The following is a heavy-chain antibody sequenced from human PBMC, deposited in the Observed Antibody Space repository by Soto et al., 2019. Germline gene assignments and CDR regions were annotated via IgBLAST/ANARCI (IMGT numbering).Heavy chain of an antibody. CDR2: KYIGGST. Sequence: PSETLSLTCTVSCGSISSASHYWGWIRRPPGKGLEWIGSKYIGGSTFYHSSLKSRVTISEDTPKNQFSLKLSSVTAADTAVYYCASTTVDGSYYFHYWGQGTLVTVSS. CDR1: CGSISSASHY. V-gene: IGHV4-39*01. CDR3: ASTTVDGSYYFHY. J-gene: IGHJ4*02. D-gene: IGHD1-26*01.